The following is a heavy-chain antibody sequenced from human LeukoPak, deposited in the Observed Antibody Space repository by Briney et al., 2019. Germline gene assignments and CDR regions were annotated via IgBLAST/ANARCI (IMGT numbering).Heavy chain of an antibody. J-gene: IGHJ6*04. Sequence: GGSLRLSCAASGFTFNSYSMNWVRQAPGKGLEWVSSISGSNSYIYYADSMKGRFTISRDNAKNSLYLQMNSLRAEDTAVYYCAREAGPIGEADVWGKGTTVTVSS. D-gene: IGHD2-8*01. V-gene: IGHV3-21*01. CDR1: GFTFNSYS. CDR2: ISGSNSYI. CDR3: AREAGPIGEADV.